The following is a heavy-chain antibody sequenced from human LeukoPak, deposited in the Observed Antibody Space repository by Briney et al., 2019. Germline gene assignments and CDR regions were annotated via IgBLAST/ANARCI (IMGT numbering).Heavy chain of an antibody. CDR3: AIPYDFWSGTYYYGMDV. J-gene: IGHJ6*02. Sequence: GESLKISCKGSGYSFTSYWIGWVRQMPGKGLEWMGIIYPGDSDTRYSPPFQGQVTISADKSISTAYLQWSSLKASDTAMYYCAIPYDFWSGTYYYGMDVWGQGTTVTVSS. CDR1: GYSFTSYW. V-gene: IGHV5-51*01. D-gene: IGHD3-3*01. CDR2: IYPGDSDT.